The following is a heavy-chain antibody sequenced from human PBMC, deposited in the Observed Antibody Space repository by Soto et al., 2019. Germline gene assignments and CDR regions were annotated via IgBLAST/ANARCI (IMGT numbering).Heavy chain of an antibody. J-gene: IGHJ4*02. D-gene: IGHD1-7*01. CDR3: ASRDPGTSVDY. CDR1: GGSFTSNNW. Sequence: SETLSHTCAVSGGSFTSNNWWTWVRQPPGQGLEWIGEIYRTGSTNYNPSLKSRVTISLDKSENQFSLKVTSLTAADTAVYYCASRDPGTSVDYWGQGTLVTVSS. V-gene: IGHV4-4*02. CDR2: IYRTGST.